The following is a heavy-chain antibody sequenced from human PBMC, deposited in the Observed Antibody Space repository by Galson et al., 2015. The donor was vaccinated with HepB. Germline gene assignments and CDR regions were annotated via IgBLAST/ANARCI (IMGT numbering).Heavy chain of an antibody. CDR1: GFTFSSYS. V-gene: IGHV3-21*01. J-gene: IGHJ4*02. Sequence: SLRLSCAASGFTFSSYSMNWVRQAPGKGLEWVSSISSSSSYIYYADSVKGRFTISRDNAKNSLYLQMNSLRAEDTAVYYCARGWPALNYYDSSGFDYWGQGTLVTVSS. CDR3: ARGWPALNYYDSSGFDY. CDR2: ISSSSSYI. D-gene: IGHD3-22*01.